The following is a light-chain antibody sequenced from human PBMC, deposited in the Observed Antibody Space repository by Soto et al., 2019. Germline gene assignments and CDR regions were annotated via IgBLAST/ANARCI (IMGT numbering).Light chain of an antibody. CDR2: EVS. CDR1: SSDVGAYDS. V-gene: IGLV2-8*01. CDR3: SSYAGSNNYV. J-gene: IGLJ1*01. Sequence: QSALTQTPSASGSLGQSVTISCTGTSSDVGAYDSVSWYQHHPGKAPKALIYEVSKRPSGVPDRFSGSKSGNTASLTVSGLQAEDEADYYCSSYAGSNNYVFGSGTKLTVL.